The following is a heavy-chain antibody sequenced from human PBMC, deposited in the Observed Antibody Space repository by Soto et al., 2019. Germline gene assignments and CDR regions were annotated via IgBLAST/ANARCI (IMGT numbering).Heavy chain of an antibody. CDR1: GFTFSRFS. J-gene: IGHJ4*02. Sequence: EVQLVESGGGLVQPGGSLRLSCAASGFTFSRFSLNWVRQAPGKGLEGVSYISSTGNTIYYADSVKGRFTISRDLAKNSLYLQMNNLRDEDTAVYYCEREKDYSIDYWGQGTLVTVSS. CDR2: ISSTGNTI. CDR3: EREKDYSIDY. D-gene: IGHD4-4*01. V-gene: IGHV3-48*02.